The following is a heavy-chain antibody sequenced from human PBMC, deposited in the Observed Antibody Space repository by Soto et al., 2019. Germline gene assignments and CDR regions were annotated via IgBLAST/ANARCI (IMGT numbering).Heavy chain of an antibody. CDR2: IYYSGST. D-gene: IGHD5-12*01. V-gene: IGHV4-59*01. CDR1: GGSISSYY. J-gene: IGHJ4*02. CDR3: ARGLIVATMGFDY. Sequence: SETLSLTCTVSGGSISSYYWCWIRQPPGKGLEWIGYIYYSGSTNYNPSLKSRVTISVDTSKNQFSLKLSSVTAADTAVYYCARGLIVATMGFDYWGQGTLVTVS.